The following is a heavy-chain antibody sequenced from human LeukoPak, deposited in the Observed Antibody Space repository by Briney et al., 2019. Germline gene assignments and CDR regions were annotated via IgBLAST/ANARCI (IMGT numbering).Heavy chain of an antibody. D-gene: IGHD5-12*01. CDR2: INHGGST. Sequence: SETLSLTCAVYGGSFSSFYWSWIRQPPGKGLEWIGEINHGGSTNYNPSLKSRVIISVDTSKNQFSLKLNSLSAADTAVYYCARGPSGYHNTGGQGTLVTVSS. CDR1: GGSFSSFY. V-gene: IGHV4-34*01. J-gene: IGHJ4*02. CDR3: ARGPSGYHNT.